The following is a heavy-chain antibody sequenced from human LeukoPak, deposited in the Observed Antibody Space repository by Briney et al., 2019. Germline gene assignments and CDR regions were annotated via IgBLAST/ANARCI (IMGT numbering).Heavy chain of an antibody. D-gene: IGHD3-3*01. Sequence: GGSLRLSCAASGFTFRNYAMHWVRQAPGKGLEGVATLTYDGSDKDYADSVKGRFTISRDNSKNTLYLQMNSLRAEDTAVYYCARDWSYYGMDVWGQGTTVTVSS. CDR3: ARDWSYYGMDV. V-gene: IGHV3-30-3*01. CDR2: LTYDGSDK. J-gene: IGHJ6*02. CDR1: GFTFRNYA.